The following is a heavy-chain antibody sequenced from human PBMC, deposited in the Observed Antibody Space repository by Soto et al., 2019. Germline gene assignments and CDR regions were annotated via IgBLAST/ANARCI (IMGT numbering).Heavy chain of an antibody. CDR1: GGSISSYY. CDR2: IYYSGST. D-gene: IGHD2-21*02. V-gene: IGHV4-59*01. CDR3: ARCVVTALNWFDP. J-gene: IGHJ5*02. Sequence: QVQLQESGPGLVKPSETLSLTCTVSGGSISSYYWSWIRQPPGKGLEWIGYIYYSGSTNYNPSLKSRVTIAVDTSKNQFSLKLSSVTAPDTAVYYCARCVVTALNWFDPWGQGTLVTVSS.